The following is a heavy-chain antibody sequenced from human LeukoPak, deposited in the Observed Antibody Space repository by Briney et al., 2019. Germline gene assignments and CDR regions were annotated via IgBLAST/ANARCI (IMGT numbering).Heavy chain of an antibody. J-gene: IGHJ3*02. D-gene: IGHD1-26*01. CDR1: GSPLGDYA. CDR2: IRSKAYGGTT. CDR3: TRDPRGSYGPDAFDI. V-gene: IGHV3-49*04. Sequence: GGPLRLSCQAPGSPLGDYAMSGVRQAPGKGLEWVGFIRSKAYGGTTEYAASVKGRFTISRDDSKSFAYLQMNSLKTEDTAVYYCTRDPRGSYGPDAFDIWGQGTMVTVSS.